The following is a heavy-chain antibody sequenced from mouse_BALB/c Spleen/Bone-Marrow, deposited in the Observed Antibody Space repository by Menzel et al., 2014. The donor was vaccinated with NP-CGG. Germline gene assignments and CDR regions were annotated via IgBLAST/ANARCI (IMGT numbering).Heavy chain of an antibody. J-gene: IGHJ4*01. Sequence: QVQLQQSGAELVKPGASVKLSCKASGYTFTSYYMFWVKQRPGQGLERIGGINPSNGANNFNEKFKSKATLTVDKSSSTAYMQLSSLTSEDSAVYYCSRGGNFDVMDYWGQGTSVTVSS. D-gene: IGHD2-1*01. V-gene: IGHV1S81*02. CDR3: SRGGNFDVMDY. CDR2: INPSNGAN. CDR1: GYTFTSYY.